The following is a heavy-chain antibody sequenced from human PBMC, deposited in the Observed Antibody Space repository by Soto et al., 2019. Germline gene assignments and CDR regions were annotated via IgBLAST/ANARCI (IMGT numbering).Heavy chain of an antibody. Sequence: SETLSLTCAVSGGSISSGGYSWGWIRQPPGKALEWIGYIYHSGSTFYNPSLKSRVTISVDRSKNQFSLKLSSVTAADTAVYYCARVPYYWGQGTLVTVSS. CDR2: IYHSGST. CDR1: GGSISSGGYS. CDR3: ARVPYY. J-gene: IGHJ4*02. V-gene: IGHV4-30-2*01.